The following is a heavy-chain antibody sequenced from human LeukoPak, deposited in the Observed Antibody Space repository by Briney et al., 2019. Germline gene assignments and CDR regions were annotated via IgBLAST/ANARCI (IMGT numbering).Heavy chain of an antibody. Sequence: SGGALRLSCAASGFTFSDYYMSWIRQAPGKGLEWVANIKQDGSEKYYVDSVKGRFTISRDNAKNSLYLQMNSLRAEDTAVYYCAREITVTTGWFDPWGQGTLVTVSS. J-gene: IGHJ5*02. V-gene: IGHV3-7*01. CDR1: GFTFSDYY. D-gene: IGHD4-17*01. CDR3: AREITVTTGWFDP. CDR2: IKQDGSEK.